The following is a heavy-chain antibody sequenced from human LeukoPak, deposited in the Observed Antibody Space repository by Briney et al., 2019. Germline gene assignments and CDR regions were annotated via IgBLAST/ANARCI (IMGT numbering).Heavy chain of an antibody. CDR3: ARSPRYSSSWYWFDP. CDR1: GFTFSSYA. D-gene: IGHD6-13*01. J-gene: IGHJ5*02. Sequence: GRSLRLTCAASGFTFSSYAMHWVRQAPGKGLEWVAVISYDGSNKYYADSVKGRFTISRDNSKNTLYLQMNSLRAEDTAVYYCARSPRYSSSWYWFDPWGQGTLVTVSS. CDR2: ISYDGSNK. V-gene: IGHV3-30-3*01.